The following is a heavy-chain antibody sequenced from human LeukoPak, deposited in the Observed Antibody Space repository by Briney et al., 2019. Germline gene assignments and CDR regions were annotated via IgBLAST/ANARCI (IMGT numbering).Heavy chain of an antibody. CDR3: ARGWLAETTVVTPYNY. CDR1: GGTFSSYA. Sequence: EASVKVSCKASGGTFSSYAISWVRQAPGQGLEWMGGIIPLFGTPNYAQKFQGRVTITADESTSTAYMELSSLRSEDTAVYYCARGWLAETTVVTPYNYWGQGTLVTVSS. CDR2: IIPLFGTP. V-gene: IGHV1-69*13. J-gene: IGHJ4*02. D-gene: IGHD4-23*01.